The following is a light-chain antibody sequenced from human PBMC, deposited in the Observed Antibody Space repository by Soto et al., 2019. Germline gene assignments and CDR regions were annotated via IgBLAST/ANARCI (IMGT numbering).Light chain of an antibody. J-gene: IGLJ1*01. CDR3: CSYAGSSTFYV. Sequence: QSALTQPASVSGSPGQSITISCTGTSSDVGSYNLVSGYQQHPGKAPKLMIYEGSKRPSGVSNRFSGSKSGNTASLTFSGLQAEDEADYYCCSYAGSSTFYVFGTGTKVTVL. CDR1: SSDVGSYNL. V-gene: IGLV2-23*01. CDR2: EGS.